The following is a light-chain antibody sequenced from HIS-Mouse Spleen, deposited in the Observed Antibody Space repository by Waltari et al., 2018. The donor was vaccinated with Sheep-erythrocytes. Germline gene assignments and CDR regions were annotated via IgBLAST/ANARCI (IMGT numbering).Light chain of an antibody. V-gene: IGLV1-40*01. Sequence: QSVLTQPPSVSGAPGQRVTISCTGSSSNIGAGYDVHWYQQLPGTAPKLLIYGNSNRPSAVPDRCSGSKSGTSASLDITGLQAEDEADYYCQSYDSSLSGVVFGGGTKLTVL. J-gene: IGLJ2*01. CDR2: GNS. CDR3: QSYDSSLSGVV. CDR1: SSNIGAGYD.